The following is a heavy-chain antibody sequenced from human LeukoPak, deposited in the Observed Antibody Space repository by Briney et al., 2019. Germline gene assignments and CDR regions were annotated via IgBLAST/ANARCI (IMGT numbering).Heavy chain of an antibody. V-gene: IGHV3-23*01. Sequence: GGSLRLSCAAPGFTFSSYAMSWVRQAPGKGLEWVSAISGSGGSTYYADSVKGRFTISRDNSKNTLYLQMNSLRAEDTAVYYCAKDRSRVDSSGWSEAFFDYWGQGTLVTVSS. CDR3: AKDRSRVDSSGWSEAFFDY. D-gene: IGHD6-19*01. J-gene: IGHJ4*02. CDR2: ISGSGGST. CDR1: GFTFSSYA.